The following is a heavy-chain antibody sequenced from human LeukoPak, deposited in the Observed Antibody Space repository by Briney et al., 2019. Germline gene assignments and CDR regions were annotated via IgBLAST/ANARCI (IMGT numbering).Heavy chain of an antibody. CDR2: ISGSGGST. D-gene: IGHD3-22*01. Sequence: GGSLRPSCAASGFTFSSYAMSWVRQAPGKGLEWVSAISGSGGSTYYADSVKGRFTISRDNSKNTLYLQMNSLRAEDTAVYYCAKDLYYYDSSGYYDAFDIWGQGTMVTVSS. CDR1: GFTFSSYA. CDR3: AKDLYYYDSSGYYDAFDI. J-gene: IGHJ3*02. V-gene: IGHV3-23*01.